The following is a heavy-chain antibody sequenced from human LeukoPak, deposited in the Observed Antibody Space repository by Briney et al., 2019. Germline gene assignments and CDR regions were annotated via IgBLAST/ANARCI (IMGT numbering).Heavy chain of an antibody. CDR3: ARVPLPIVVVPATSPLWIDP. V-gene: IGHV4-59*11. CDR2: IYYSGNT. CDR1: GGSISSHY. J-gene: IGHJ5*02. D-gene: IGHD2-2*01. Sequence: SETLSLTCTVSGGSISSHYWSWIRQPPGKGLEWIGYIYYSGNTNYNPSLKSRVTISVDTSKNLFSLKLNSVTAADTAVYYCARVPLPIVVVPATSPLWIDPWGQGTLVTVSS.